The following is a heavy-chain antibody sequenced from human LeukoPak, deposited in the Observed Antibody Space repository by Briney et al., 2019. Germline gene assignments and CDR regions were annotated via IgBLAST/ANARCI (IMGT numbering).Heavy chain of an antibody. J-gene: IGHJ4*02. D-gene: IGHD3-16*02. V-gene: IGHV4-31*03. Sequence: SETLSLTCTVSGGPISSYYWSWIRQRPGKGLEWIGYIYYSGSTYYNPSLKSRVTISVDTSKNQFSLKLSSVTAADTAVYYCARARYDYVWGSYLGIYYFDYWGQGTLVTVSS. CDR3: ARARYDYVWGSYLGIYYFDY. CDR1: GGPISSYY. CDR2: IYYSGST.